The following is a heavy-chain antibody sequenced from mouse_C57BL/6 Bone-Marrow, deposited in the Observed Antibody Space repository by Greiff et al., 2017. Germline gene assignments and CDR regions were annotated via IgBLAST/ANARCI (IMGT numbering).Heavy chain of an antibody. D-gene: IGHD2-3*01. V-gene: IGHV1-84*01. CDR3: ARWLLPYYFDY. Sequence: QVQLQQSGPELVKPGASVQLSCKASGYTFTDYYINWVKQRPGQGLEWICWIYPGRGNTKYNEKFKGKATLTVDTSSRTAYMQLSSLTSEDSAVYFCARWLLPYYFDYWGQGTTLTVSS. CDR1: GYTFTDYY. J-gene: IGHJ2*01. CDR2: IYPGRGNT.